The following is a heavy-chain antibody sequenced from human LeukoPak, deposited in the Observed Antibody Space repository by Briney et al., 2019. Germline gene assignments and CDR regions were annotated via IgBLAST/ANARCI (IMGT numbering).Heavy chain of an antibody. D-gene: IGHD2-21*02. V-gene: IGHV3-48*03. J-gene: IGHJ4*02. Sequence: AGTLRLSCAASGFTFSSYELNWVRQTPGKGLEWVSYINPSGNTIYYADSVKGRIIIFRDNANNLLLLLMNSLRADDTAVYCCASRVGVTAGFDYWGQGTLVTVSS. CDR3: ASRVGVTAGFDY. CDR2: INPSGNTI. CDR1: GFTFSSYE.